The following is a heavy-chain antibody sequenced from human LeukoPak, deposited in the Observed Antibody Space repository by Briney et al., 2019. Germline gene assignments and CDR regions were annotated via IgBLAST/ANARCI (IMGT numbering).Heavy chain of an antibody. J-gene: IGHJ6*03. CDR1: GGTFSSYA. CDR2: IIPIFDTT. D-gene: IGHD4-17*01. Sequence: ASVKVSCKASGGTFSSYAITWVRQAPGQGLEWMGGIIPIFDTTNYAQKFQGRVSITADKSTSTAYMELSSLRSEDTALYYCARAAYGEGPDYYYMDVWGKGTTVTISS. V-gene: IGHV1-69*06. CDR3: ARAAYGEGPDYYYMDV.